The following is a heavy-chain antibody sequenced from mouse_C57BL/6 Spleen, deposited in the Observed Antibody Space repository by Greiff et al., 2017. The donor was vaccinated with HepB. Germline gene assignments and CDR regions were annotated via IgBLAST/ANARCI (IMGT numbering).Heavy chain of an antibody. CDR2: INPNNGGT. CDR3: ARGGYYYGSSWYFDV. Sequence: EVQLQQSGPELVKPGASVKISCKASGYTFTDYYMNWVKQSHGKSLEWIGDINPNNGGTSYNQKFKGKATLTVDKSSSTAYMELRSLTSGDSAVYYCARGGYYYGSSWYFDVWGTGTTVTVSS. CDR1: GYTFTDYY. V-gene: IGHV1-26*01. J-gene: IGHJ1*03. D-gene: IGHD1-1*01.